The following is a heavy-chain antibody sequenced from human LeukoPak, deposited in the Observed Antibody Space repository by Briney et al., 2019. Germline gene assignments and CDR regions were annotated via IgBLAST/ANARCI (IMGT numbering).Heavy chain of an antibody. CDR2: IYSGGST. D-gene: IGHD6-13*01. CDR1: GFTVSSNY. V-gene: IGHV3-53*01. J-gene: IGHJ4*02. Sequence: GGSLRLSCAASGFTVSSNYMSWVRQAPGKGLEWVSVIYSGGSTYYADSVKGRFTISRDNSKNTLYLQMISLRAEDTAVYYCATSGYSSSWYYFDYWGQGTLVTVSS. CDR3: ATSGYSSSWYYFDY.